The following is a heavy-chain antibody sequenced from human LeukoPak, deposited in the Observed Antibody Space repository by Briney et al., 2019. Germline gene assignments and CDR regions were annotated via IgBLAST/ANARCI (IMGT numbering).Heavy chain of an antibody. D-gene: IGHD3-10*01. J-gene: IGHJ4*02. CDR3: ARGLTYYYGSGIGY. V-gene: IGHV3-30*04. Sequence: PGGSLRLSCAPSGFTFSSYAMHWVRQAPGKGLAWVAVISYDGSNKYYADSVKGRFTISRDNSKNTLYLQMNSLRAEDTAVYYCARGLTYYYGSGIGYWGQGTLVTVSS. CDR1: GFTFSSYA. CDR2: ISYDGSNK.